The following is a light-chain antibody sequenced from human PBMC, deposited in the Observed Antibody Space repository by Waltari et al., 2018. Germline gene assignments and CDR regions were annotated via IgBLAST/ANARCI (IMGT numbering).Light chain of an antibody. V-gene: IGLV1-51*01. Sequence: QSVLTQPPSVSAAPGQKVIISCSGTSSNLVNNYVSWSQQLPGTPPKLPIYENTKRPSGVPDRFSGSKAGTSATLGITGLQTGDEAIYYCGAWDSSLSAVFGGGTKLTVV. CDR1: SSNLVNNY. J-gene: IGLJ2*01. CDR2: ENT. CDR3: GAWDSSLSAV.